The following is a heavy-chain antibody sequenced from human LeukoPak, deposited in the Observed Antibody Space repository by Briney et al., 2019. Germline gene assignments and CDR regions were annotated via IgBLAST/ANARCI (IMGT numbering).Heavy chain of an antibody. CDR3: ARDLLRYFDWLSHYFDY. J-gene: IGHJ4*02. CDR1: GYTFTSYG. V-gene: IGHV1-18*01. D-gene: IGHD3-9*01. CDR2: ISAYNGNT. Sequence: ASVKVSCKASGYTFTSYGISWVRQAPGQGLEWMGWISAYNGNTNYAQKLHGRVTMTTDTSTSTAYMELRSLRSDVTAVCYCARDLLRYFDWLSHYFDYWGQGTLVTVSS.